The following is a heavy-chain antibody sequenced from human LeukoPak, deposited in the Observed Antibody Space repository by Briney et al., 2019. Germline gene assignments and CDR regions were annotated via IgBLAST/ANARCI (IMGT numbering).Heavy chain of an antibody. Sequence: KPSETLSLTCTVSGYSISSGYYWGWIRQPPGKGLEWIGYIYHTGSSHYNSSLKSRVIMSVDTSKNQFSLKLSSVTAADTAVYYCAREGGITVAESPFDYWGQGTLVSVSS. CDR1: GYSISSGYY. V-gene: IGHV4-38-2*02. CDR3: AREGGITVAESPFDY. CDR2: IYHTGSS. D-gene: IGHD6-19*01. J-gene: IGHJ4*02.